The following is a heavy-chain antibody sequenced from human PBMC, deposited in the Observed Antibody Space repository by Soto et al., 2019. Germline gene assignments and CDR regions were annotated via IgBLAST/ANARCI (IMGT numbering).Heavy chain of an antibody. CDR3: AKDFLSDTIFGYFDY. Sequence: PGGSLRLGCAASGFTFSSYGMHWVRQAPGKGLEWVAVISYDGSNKYYADSVKGRFTISRDNSKNTLYLQMNSLRAEDTAVYYCAKDFLSDTIFGYFDYWGQGTLVTVSS. D-gene: IGHD3-3*01. V-gene: IGHV3-30*18. CDR2: ISYDGSNK. J-gene: IGHJ4*02. CDR1: GFTFSSYG.